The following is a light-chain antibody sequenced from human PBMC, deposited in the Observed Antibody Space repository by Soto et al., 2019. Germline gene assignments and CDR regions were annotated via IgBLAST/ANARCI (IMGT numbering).Light chain of an antibody. CDR1: QSISSW. Sequence: GDRVTITCRASQSISSWLAWYQQKPGKAPKLLIYDASSLESGVPSRVSGSGSGTEFTLTISSLQPDDFATYYCQQYNSSPWTFGQGTKVEIK. V-gene: IGKV1-5*01. CDR2: DAS. J-gene: IGKJ1*01. CDR3: QQYNSSPWT.